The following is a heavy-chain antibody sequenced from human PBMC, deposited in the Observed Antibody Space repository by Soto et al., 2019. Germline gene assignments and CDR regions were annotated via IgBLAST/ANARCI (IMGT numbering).Heavy chain of an antibody. CDR2: IHYGGGT. CDR1: GGSMSSYH. Sequence: PSETLSLTCTVSGGSMSSYHWSWIRQPRGKGLGWSGFIHYGGGTVYNPALRSRVTVTVETSKKQFSLNLSSVTAADTAVYSCVGARYGGAGDTYSESWRQGALVTVSS. J-gene: IGHJ4*02. D-gene: IGHD1-26*01. CDR3: VGARYGGAGDTYSES. V-gene: IGHV4-59*01.